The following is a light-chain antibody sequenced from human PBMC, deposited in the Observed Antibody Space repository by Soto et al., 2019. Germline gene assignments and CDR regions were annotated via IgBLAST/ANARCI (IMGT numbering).Light chain of an antibody. CDR2: DDN. Sequence: LTQPPSASGTPGQRVTISCSGSSSNIGSNYVYWYQQLPGTAPKLLVFDDNQRPSGVPDRFSDSKSGTSASLAISGLRSEDEADYYCAAWDNSLSGRVFGGGTKLTVL. J-gene: IGLJ3*02. CDR3: AAWDNSLSGRV. V-gene: IGLV1-47*02. CDR1: SSNIGSNY.